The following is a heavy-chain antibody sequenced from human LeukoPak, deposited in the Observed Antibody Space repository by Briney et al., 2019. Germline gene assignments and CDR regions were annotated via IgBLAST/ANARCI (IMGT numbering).Heavy chain of an antibody. CDR1: GGSISSSSYY. Sequence: SETLSLTCTVSGGSISSSSYYWGWIRQPPGKGLEWIGSIYYSGSTYYNPSLKSRVTISVDTSKNQFSLKLSSVTAADTAVYYCARWDEMATADYWGQGTLVTVSS. J-gene: IGHJ4*02. CDR3: ARWDEMATADY. D-gene: IGHD5-24*01. CDR2: IYYSGST. V-gene: IGHV4-39*07.